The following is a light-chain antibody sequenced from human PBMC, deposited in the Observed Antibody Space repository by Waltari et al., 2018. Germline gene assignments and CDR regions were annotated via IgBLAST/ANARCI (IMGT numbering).Light chain of an antibody. Sequence: QSMLTQPPSASGSPGQRVSISCSGGSSNIGSNALNWYKQLPGTAPKLLLYSHVIRPSGVPGRCSGSRSGTSGSLAISGLQSEDEADYYCAAWDDSLKVVLFGGGTKLTVL. J-gene: IGLJ2*01. CDR3: AAWDDSLKVVL. V-gene: IGLV1-44*01. CDR1: SSNIGSNA. CDR2: SHV.